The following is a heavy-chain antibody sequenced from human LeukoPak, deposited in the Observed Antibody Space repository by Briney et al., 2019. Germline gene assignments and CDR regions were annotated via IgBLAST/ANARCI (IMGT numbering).Heavy chain of an antibody. D-gene: IGHD6-19*01. CDR1: GFTFSDYY. V-gene: IGHV3-11*01. Sequence: PGGSLRLSCAGSGFTFSDYYMSWIRQAPGKGLEWVSDLSSRGDIISYADSVKGRFTISRDNAKNSLYLQINSLRAEDTAVYYCARETVAGTFDYWGQGTLVTVSS. J-gene: IGHJ4*02. CDR3: ARETVAGTFDY. CDR2: LSSRGDII.